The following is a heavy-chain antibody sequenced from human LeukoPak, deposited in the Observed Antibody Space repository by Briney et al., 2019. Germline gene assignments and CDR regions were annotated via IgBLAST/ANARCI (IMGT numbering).Heavy chain of an antibody. V-gene: IGHV3-33*08. J-gene: IGHJ3*02. CDR1: GFTVSSNY. D-gene: IGHD1-26*01. CDR3: VRASGPFDI. CDR2: IWNDGSNK. Sequence: PGGSLRLSRAASGFTVSSNYMSWVRQAPGKGLEWVAVIWNDGSNKYYADSVKGRFTISRDNSKNTLYLQMNSLRAEDTAVYFCVRASGPFDIWGQGTMVTVSS.